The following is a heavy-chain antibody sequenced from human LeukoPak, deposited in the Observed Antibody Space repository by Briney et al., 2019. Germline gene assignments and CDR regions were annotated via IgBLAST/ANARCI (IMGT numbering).Heavy chain of an antibody. CDR1: GFTVSSNY. V-gene: IGHV3-11*01. D-gene: IGHD3-9*01. Sequence: GGSLRLSCAASGFTVSSNYMSWVRQAPGKGLEWVSYISSSGSTIYYADSVKGRFTISRDNAKNSLYLQMNSLRAEDTAVYYCARDATYYDILTGFFYWGQGTLVTVSS. CDR3: ARDATYYDILTGFFY. J-gene: IGHJ4*02. CDR2: ISSSGSTI.